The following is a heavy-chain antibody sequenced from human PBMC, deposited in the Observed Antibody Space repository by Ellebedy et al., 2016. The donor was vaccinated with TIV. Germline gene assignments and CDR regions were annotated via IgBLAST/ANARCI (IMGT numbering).Heavy chain of an antibody. CDR3: ARSAKRSFDY. CDR1: GFIFSNYG. Sequence: GGSLRLSXVGSGFIFSNYGMHWVRQAPGEGLEWVALISYDGSYEYYADSVKGRFAVSRDNSKNTLYLQMNGLRAEDTAVYYCARSAKRSFDYWGQGTLVTVSS. J-gene: IGHJ4*02. D-gene: IGHD6-25*01. V-gene: IGHV3-30*03. CDR2: ISYDGSYE.